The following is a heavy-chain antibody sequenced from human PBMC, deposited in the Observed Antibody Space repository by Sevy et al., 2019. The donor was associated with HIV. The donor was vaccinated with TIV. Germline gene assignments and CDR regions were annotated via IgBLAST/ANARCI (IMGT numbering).Heavy chain of an antibody. CDR3: ARAAVAGTGTGGGY. Sequence: GGSLRLSCAASGFTFSSYEMNWVRQAPGKGLEWVSYISSSGSAIYYADSVKGRFPISRDNAKNSLFLQMNSLRAEDTAVYYCARAAVAGTGTGGGYWGQGTLVTVSS. V-gene: IGHV3-48*03. CDR2: ISSSGSAI. CDR1: GFTFSSYE. J-gene: IGHJ4*02. D-gene: IGHD6-19*01.